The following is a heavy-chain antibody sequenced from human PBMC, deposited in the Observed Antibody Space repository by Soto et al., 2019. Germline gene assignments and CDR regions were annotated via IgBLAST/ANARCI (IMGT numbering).Heavy chain of an antibody. D-gene: IGHD6-6*01. Sequence: QVQLVQSGAEVKKPGSSVKVSCKASGGTFSSYAISWVRQAPGQGLEWMGGIIPIFGTANYAQKFQGRVTIPADESTSTAYMELSSLRSEDTAVYYCARHSIAARPYYYSGMDVWGQGTTVTVSS. J-gene: IGHJ6*02. CDR3: ARHSIAARPYYYSGMDV. CDR1: GGTFSSYA. CDR2: IIPIFGTA. V-gene: IGHV1-69*12.